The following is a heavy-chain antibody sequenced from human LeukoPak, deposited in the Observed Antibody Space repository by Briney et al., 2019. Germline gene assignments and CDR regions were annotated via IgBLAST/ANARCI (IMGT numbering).Heavy chain of an antibody. V-gene: IGHV4-59*01. CDR1: GGSISSYY. CDR3: ARDKGVYFDY. CDR2: IYYSGST. J-gene: IGHJ4*02. D-gene: IGHD3-16*01. Sequence: PSETLSLTCTVSGGSISSYYWSWIRQPPGKGLEWIGYIYYSGSTNYNPSLKSRVTISVDTSKNQFSLKLSSVTAADTAVYYCARDKGVYFDYWGQGTLVTVSS.